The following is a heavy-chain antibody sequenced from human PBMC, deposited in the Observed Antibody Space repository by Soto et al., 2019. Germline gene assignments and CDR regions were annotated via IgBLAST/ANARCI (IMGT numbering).Heavy chain of an antibody. J-gene: IGHJ5*02. D-gene: IGHD2-21*02. CDR3: AKFYGGNSAHTYTIDP. CDR2: IKEDGSEI. CDR1: GFSFSSYW. V-gene: IGHV3-7*05. Sequence: SLRLSCAASGFSFSSYWMSWVRQAPGKGLEGVANIKEDGSEIYYVDSVEGRFTISRDNAKNTLYLHMNSLRVEDTAVYYCAKFYGGNSAHTYTIDPWGQGTLVTVSS.